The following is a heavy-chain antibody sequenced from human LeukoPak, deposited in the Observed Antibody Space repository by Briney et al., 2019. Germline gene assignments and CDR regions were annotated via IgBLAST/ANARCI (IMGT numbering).Heavy chain of an antibody. J-gene: IGHJ5*02. Sequence: SGTLSLTCAVSGGSISSGNWWSWVRQPPGKGLEWIGEIYHSGDTNYNPSLKSRVTISVDKSKNQFSLTLTSVTAADTAVYFCARDAPSLDYGDGVWFDPWGRGTLVTVSS. CDR3: ARDAPSLDYGDGVWFDP. CDR2: IYHSGDT. V-gene: IGHV4-4*02. CDR1: GGSISSGNW. D-gene: IGHD4-17*01.